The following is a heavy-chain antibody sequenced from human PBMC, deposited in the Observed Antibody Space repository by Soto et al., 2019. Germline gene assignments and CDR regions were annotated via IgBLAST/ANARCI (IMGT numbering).Heavy chain of an antibody. CDR3: ARPQRYYSDSSGFDYGMDV. Sequence: GGSLRLSCAASGFTFSSYEMNWVRQAPGKGLEWVSYISSSGSTIYYADSVKGRFTTSRDNAKNSLYLQMNSLRAEDTAVYYCARPQRYYSDSSGFDYGMDVWGQGTTVTVSS. CDR2: ISSSGSTI. CDR1: GFTFSSYE. V-gene: IGHV3-48*03. J-gene: IGHJ6*02. D-gene: IGHD3-22*01.